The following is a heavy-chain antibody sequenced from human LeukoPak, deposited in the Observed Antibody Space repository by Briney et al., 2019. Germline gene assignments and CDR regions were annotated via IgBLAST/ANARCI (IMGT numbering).Heavy chain of an antibody. CDR3: ARELVGATDY. D-gene: IGHD1-26*01. V-gene: IGHV3-7*01. Sequence: GGSLRLSCAASGFTFNIYWMSWVRQAPGKGLEWVASINQDGKEKYYVDSVKGRFSISRDNAKNSLYLQMNSLRAEDTAVYYCARELVGATDYWGQGTLVTVSS. J-gene: IGHJ4*02. CDR1: GFTFNIYW. CDR2: INQDGKEK.